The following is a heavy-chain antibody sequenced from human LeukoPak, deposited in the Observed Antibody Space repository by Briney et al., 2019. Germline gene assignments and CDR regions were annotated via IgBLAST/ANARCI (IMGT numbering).Heavy chain of an antibody. CDR1: GGSISSSNW. J-gene: IGHJ4*02. CDR3: ARWGYYYDGSGLDY. V-gene: IGHV4-4*02. D-gene: IGHD3-22*01. CDR2: IYHNGST. Sequence: PSETLSLTCAVSGGSISSSNWWGWVRQPPGKGLEWIGEIYHNGSTNYNPSLKSRVTISVDKSKNQFSLKLSSVTAADTAVYYCARWGYYYDGSGLDYWGQGTLVTVSS.